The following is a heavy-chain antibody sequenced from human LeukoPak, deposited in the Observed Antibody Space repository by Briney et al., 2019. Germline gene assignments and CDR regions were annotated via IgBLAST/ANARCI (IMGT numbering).Heavy chain of an antibody. J-gene: IGHJ4*02. CDR1: GFTFSSHA. Sequence: GGSLRLSCAASGFTFSSHAMSWVRQAPGKGLEWVSAISGSGGSTYYADSVKGRFTISRDNSKNTLYLQMNSLRAEDTAVYYCAKGDPSCSTTSCYADYWRQGTLVIVSS. CDR2: ISGSGGST. CDR3: AKGDPSCSTTSCYADY. V-gene: IGHV3-23*01. D-gene: IGHD2-2*01.